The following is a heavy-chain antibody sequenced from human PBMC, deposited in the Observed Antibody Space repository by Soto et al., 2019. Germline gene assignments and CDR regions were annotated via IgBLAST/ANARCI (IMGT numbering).Heavy chain of an antibody. V-gene: IGHV3-53*01. Sequence: GGSLRPACAPAAFTVSSNYMNWVRQAGGKGLEWLSIIYSDGTTYYADSVKGRFTISRDNFKNTLYLHMNNLRAEDTAVYYCAILSNWGQGTLVTVSS. CDR2: IYSDGTT. CDR1: AFTVSSNY. D-gene: IGHD6-6*01. CDR3: AILSN. J-gene: IGHJ4*02.